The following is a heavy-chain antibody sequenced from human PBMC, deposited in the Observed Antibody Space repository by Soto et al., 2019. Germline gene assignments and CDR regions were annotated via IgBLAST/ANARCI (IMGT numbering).Heavy chain of an antibody. CDR1: GYSFTSYW. CDR3: ARHHCGGDCYSPHYYYYYGMDV. J-gene: IGHJ6*02. CDR2: IYPGDSDT. D-gene: IGHD2-21*02. Sequence: GESLKISCKGSGYSFTSYWIGWVRQMPGKGLEWMGFIYPGDSDTRYSPSFQGQVTISADKSISTAYLQWSSLKASDTAMYYCARHHCGGDCYSPHYYYYYGMDVWGQGTTVTVSS. V-gene: IGHV5-51*01.